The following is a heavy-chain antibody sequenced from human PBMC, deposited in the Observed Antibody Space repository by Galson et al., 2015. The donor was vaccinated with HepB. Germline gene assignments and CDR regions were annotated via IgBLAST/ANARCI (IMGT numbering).Heavy chain of an antibody. CDR1: GFTFRPYS. CDR3: TRERKVGATTGDY. Sequence: SLRLSCAASGFTFRPYSLNWVRQAPGKGLEWVSSISPSSAYIYYADSVKGRFTISRDDAENSLFLQMNSLRAEDTGVYYCTRERKVGATTGDYWAREPWSPSPQ. CDR2: ISPSSAYI. D-gene: IGHD1-26*01. V-gene: IGHV3-21*01. J-gene: IGHJ4*02.